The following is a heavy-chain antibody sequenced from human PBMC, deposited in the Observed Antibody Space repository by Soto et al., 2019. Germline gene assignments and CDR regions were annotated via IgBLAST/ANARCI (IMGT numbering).Heavy chain of an antibody. Sequence: GGSLRLSCTASGFAFSDYAMSWVRHPPGKGLEWVSVFSAGGSTYYADSVKGRFTVYRANSKNTLYLQMNSLRAEDTAVYYCANVPIWCSSTSCYTEGFDYWGQGTLVTVSS. V-gene: IGHV3-23*01. D-gene: IGHD2-2*02. CDR2: FSAGGST. CDR3: ANVPIWCSSTSCYTEGFDY. CDR1: GFAFSDYA. J-gene: IGHJ4*02.